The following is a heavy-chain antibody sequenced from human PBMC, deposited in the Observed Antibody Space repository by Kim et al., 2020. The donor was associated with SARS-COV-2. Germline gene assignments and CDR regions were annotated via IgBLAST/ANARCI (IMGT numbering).Heavy chain of an antibody. CDR3: ARPQVGSYSYASTLPFNGGMDV. J-gene: IGHJ6*02. CDR1: GYSFTSYW. V-gene: IGHV5-51*01. CDR2: IYPGDSDT. Sequence: GESLKISCKGSGYSFTSYWIGWVRQMPGKGLEWMGIIYPGDSDTRYSPSFQGQVTISADKSISTAYLQWSSLKASDTAMYYCARPQVGSYSYASTLPFNGGMDVWGQGTTVTVSS. D-gene: IGHD5-18*01.